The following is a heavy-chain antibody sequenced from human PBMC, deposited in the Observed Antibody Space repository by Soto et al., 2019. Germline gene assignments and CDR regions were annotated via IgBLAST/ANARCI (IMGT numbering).Heavy chain of an antibody. CDR2: FFHPGAA. CDR3: ARNYGGNSQFFDL. V-gene: IGHV4-59*11. J-gene: IGHJ2*01. Sequence: QVQLQESGPGLVKPSETLSLNCSVSGDAITRHYWSWIRQSPGKGLEWLGYFFHPGAALHNPSLRSRVSMSVDTSKNQFSLKLTSVIPADTAVYFCARNYGGNSQFFDLWGRGTLVTVSS. CDR1: GDAITRHY. D-gene: IGHD4-17*01.